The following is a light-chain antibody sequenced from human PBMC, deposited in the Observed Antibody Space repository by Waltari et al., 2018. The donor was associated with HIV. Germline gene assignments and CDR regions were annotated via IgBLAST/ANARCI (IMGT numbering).Light chain of an antibody. CDR3: SLYTSTYV. CDR2: DVS. CDR1: SSDVGGYNY. J-gene: IGLJ1*01. Sequence: QSALTQPASVSGSPGQSITISCTGTSSDVGGYNYVSWYQQHPGKAPKLMIYDVSIRPLGVSNRFSCSKSGNTASLTISRLQAEDEADYYCSLYTSTYVFGTGTKVTVL. V-gene: IGLV2-14*01.